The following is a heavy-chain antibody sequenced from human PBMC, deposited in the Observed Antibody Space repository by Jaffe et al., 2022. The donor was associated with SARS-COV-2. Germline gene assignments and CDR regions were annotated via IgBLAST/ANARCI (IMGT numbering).Heavy chain of an antibody. J-gene: IGHJ5*02. CDR1: GGSISSYY. D-gene: IGHD6-6*01. CDR3: ARLSRSSDNWFDP. CDR2: MYYSGST. V-gene: IGHV4-59*01. Sequence: QVQLQESGPGLVKPSETLSLTCTVSGGSISSYYWSWIRQPPGKGLEWIGYMYYSGSTNYNPSFKSRVTISVDTSKNQFSLNLSSVTAADTAVYYCARLSRSSDNWFDPWGQGTPVTVSS.